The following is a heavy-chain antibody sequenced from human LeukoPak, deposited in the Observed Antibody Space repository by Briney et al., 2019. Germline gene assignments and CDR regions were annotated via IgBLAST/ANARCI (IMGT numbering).Heavy chain of an antibody. J-gene: IGHJ4*02. V-gene: IGHV4-39*01. CDR3: ATVTSTCTGGSCYQYYFNY. CDR2: IYYTGNT. D-gene: IGHD2-15*01. CDR1: GGSISSSTSYH. Sequence: SSETLSLTCTVSGGSISSSTSYHWAWIRQPPGKGLEWIGSIYYTGNTYYNPSLKSRLTISVDTSKNRFSLSLRSVTAADTAVYYCATVTSTCTGGSCYQYYFNYWGQGTLVTVSS.